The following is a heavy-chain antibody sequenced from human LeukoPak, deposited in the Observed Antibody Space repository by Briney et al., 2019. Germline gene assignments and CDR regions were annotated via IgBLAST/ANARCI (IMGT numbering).Heavy chain of an antibody. Sequence: PGGSLRLSCAASGFTFSNYGIHWVRQAPGKGLEWVSAISGSGGSTYYADSVKGRFTISRDNSKNTLYLQMNSLRAEDTAVYYCAKDRAAAGFDAFDIWGQGTMVTVSS. V-gene: IGHV3-23*01. CDR3: AKDRAAAGFDAFDI. D-gene: IGHD6-13*01. J-gene: IGHJ3*02. CDR1: GFTFSNYG. CDR2: ISGSGGST.